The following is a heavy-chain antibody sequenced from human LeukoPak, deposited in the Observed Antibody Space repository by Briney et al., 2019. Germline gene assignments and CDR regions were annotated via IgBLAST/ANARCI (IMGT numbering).Heavy chain of an antibody. V-gene: IGHV4-59*01. CDR1: GGSINNYY. CDR3: ARIGRVGGYYFDH. J-gene: IGHJ4*02. CDR2: IYYTGST. D-gene: IGHD3-16*01. Sequence: PSETLSLTCSVSGGSINNYYWIWIRQPPGKGLEWIGYIYYTGSTNYNPSLKSRVTVSVDTPKNPFSLKLRSVTAADTAVYYCARIGRVGGYYFDHWGQGTLVTVSS.